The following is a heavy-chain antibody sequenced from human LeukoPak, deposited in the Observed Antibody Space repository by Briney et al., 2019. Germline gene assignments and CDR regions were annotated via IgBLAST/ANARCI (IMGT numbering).Heavy chain of an antibody. CDR1: GFTFSSYA. Sequence: GGSLRLSCAASGFTFSSYAMSWVRQAPGKGLEWVSAISGSGGSTYYADSVKGRFTISRDNSKNTLYLQMNSLRAEDTAAYYCAKVPRIAAAGTGFDYWGQGTLVTVSS. V-gene: IGHV3-23*01. D-gene: IGHD6-13*01. CDR3: AKVPRIAAAGTGFDY. CDR2: ISGSGGST. J-gene: IGHJ4*02.